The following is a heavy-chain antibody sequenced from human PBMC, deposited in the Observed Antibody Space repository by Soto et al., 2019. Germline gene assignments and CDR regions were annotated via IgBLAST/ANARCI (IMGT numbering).Heavy chain of an antibody. CDR2: IWYDGSNK. D-gene: IGHD1-7*01. CDR3: ARGYNWNYVRPNITPSLPEYYFDY. J-gene: IGHJ4*02. V-gene: IGHV3-33*01. Sequence: PGGSLRLSCAASGFTFSSYGMHWVRQAPGKGLEWVAVIWYDGSNKYYADSVKGRFTISRDNSKNTLYLQMNSLRAEDTAVYYCARGYNWNYVRPNITPSLPEYYFDYWGQGTLVTVSS. CDR1: GFTFSSYG.